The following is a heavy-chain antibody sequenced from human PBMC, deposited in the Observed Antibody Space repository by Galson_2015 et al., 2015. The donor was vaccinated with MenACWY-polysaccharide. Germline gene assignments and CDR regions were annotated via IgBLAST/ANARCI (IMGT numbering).Heavy chain of an antibody. D-gene: IGHD4-17*01. CDR3: GRTSGDYFYGMDV. Sequence: SVKVSCKASGGTLNDYAVVWVRQAPGQGLEWVGGFVPLLGTTTYAQKLQDRVTITANLYTSTAYMELINLRSGDTAVYYCGRTSGDYFYGMDVWGQGTTVTVSS. J-gene: IGHJ6*02. CDR2: FVPLLGTT. V-gene: IGHV1-69*10. CDR1: GGTLNDYA.